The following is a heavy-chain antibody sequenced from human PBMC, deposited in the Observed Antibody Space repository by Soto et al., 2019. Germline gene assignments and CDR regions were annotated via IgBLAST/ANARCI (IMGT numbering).Heavy chain of an antibody. V-gene: IGHV3-33*01. CDR3: ASDSVEMATDTVFYY. CDR2: IWHDGSNK. D-gene: IGHD5-12*01. J-gene: IGHJ4*02. CDR1: GFTFSSYG. Sequence: QVQLVESGGGVVQPGRSLRLSCAASGFTFSSYGMHWVRQAPGKGLAWVAVIWHDGSNKYYADSVKGRFTISRDNSKNTLYLQMNSLRAEDTAVYYCASDSVEMATDTVFYYWGQGTLVTVSA.